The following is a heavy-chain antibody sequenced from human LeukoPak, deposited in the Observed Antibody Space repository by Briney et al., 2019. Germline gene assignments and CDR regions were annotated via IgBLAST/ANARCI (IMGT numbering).Heavy chain of an antibody. CDR3: AKHLVATTPFFDY. J-gene: IGHJ4*02. CDR2: IHYSGST. Sequence: SETLSLTCTVSGDSISSYYWSWIRQPPGKGLEWIAFIHYSGSTNYNPSLKSGVTISIDTSRSQFSLRLSSVTAADTAVYYCAKHLVATTPFFDYWGQGILVTVSS. D-gene: IGHD5-12*01. V-gene: IGHV4-59*08. CDR1: GDSISSYY.